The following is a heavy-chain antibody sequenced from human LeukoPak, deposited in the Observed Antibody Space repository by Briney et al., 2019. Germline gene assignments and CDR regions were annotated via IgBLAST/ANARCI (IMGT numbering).Heavy chain of an antibody. V-gene: IGHV3-21*01. D-gene: IGHD3-3*01. CDR1: GLTFSSYT. Sequence: GGSLRLSCAVSGLTFSSYTMNWVRQAPGKGLEWVSSISSGSSYTYYTDSVKGRFTMSRDNAKNSLFLQMNSLRVEDTAIYYCAKGGDSDFWSGYYGRFDYWGLGIVVTVSS. J-gene: IGHJ4*02. CDR2: ISSGSSYT. CDR3: AKGGDSDFWSGYYGRFDY.